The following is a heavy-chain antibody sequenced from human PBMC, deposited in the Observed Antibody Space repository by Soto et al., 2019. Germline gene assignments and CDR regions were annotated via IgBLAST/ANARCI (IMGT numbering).Heavy chain of an antibody. CDR2: IVVGSGNT. D-gene: IGHD3-22*01. CDR3: AAFYDSSGSGFDY. Sequence: SVKVSCKASGFTFTSSAVQWVRQARGQRLEWIGWIVVGSGNTNYAQKFQERVTITRDMSTSTAYMELSSLKSEDTAVYYCAAFYDSSGSGFDYWGQGTLVTVSS. V-gene: IGHV1-58*01. CDR1: GFTFTSSA. J-gene: IGHJ4*02.